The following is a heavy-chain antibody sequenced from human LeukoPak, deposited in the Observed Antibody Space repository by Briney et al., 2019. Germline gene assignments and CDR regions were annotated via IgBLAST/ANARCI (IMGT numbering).Heavy chain of an antibody. CDR2: IIPIFGTA. CDR3: ARSGLAVTTRYYYYYYYMDV. Sequence: GASVKVSCKASGGTFSSYAISWVRQAPGQGLEWMGGIIPIFGTANYAQKFQGRVTITADKSTSTAYMELSSLRSEDTAVYYCARSGLAVTTRYYYYYYYMDVWGKGTTVTVSS. V-gene: IGHV1-69*06. J-gene: IGHJ6*03. CDR1: GGTFSSYA. D-gene: IGHD4-17*01.